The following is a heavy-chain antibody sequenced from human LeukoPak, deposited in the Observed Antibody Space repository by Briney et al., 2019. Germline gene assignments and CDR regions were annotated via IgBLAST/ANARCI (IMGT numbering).Heavy chain of an antibody. J-gene: IGHJ4*02. CDR3: VSHSDTLTSYSFDY. Sequence: GGSLRLSCVASGFTVSSNYMSWVRQAPGKGLEWVSILHSGGNRYYSDSVKGRFTIFSDNSKNTLSLQMNSLRAEDTAVYDCVSHSDTLTSYSFDYWGQGTLVTVSS. V-gene: IGHV3-53*01. CDR2: LHSGGNR. CDR1: GFTVSSNY. D-gene: IGHD3-9*01.